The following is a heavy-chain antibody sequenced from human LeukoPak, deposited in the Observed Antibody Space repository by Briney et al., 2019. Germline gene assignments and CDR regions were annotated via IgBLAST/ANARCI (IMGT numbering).Heavy chain of an antibody. CDR3: ARGYYYDSSGYYAH. Sequence: PGGSLRLSCAASGFTFSSYEMNWVRQAPGKGLEWVSYISSSGNTIYYADSVKGRFTISRDNAKNSLYLQMNSLRAEDTALYYCARGYYYDSSGYYAHWGQGTLVTVSS. CDR2: ISSSGNTI. CDR1: GFTFSSYE. J-gene: IGHJ4*02. D-gene: IGHD3-22*01. V-gene: IGHV3-48*03.